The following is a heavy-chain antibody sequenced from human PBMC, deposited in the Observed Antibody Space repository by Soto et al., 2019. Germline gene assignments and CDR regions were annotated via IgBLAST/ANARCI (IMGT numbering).Heavy chain of an antibody. CDR1: GYTFTSYY. CDR3: ARERPLTLIAARPRPLYWFDP. V-gene: IGHV1-46*01. CDR2: INPSGGST. Sequence: GASVKVSCKASGYTFTSYYMHWVRQAPGQGLEWMGIINPSGGSTSYAQKFQGRVTMTRDTSTSTVYMELSSLRSEDTAVYYCARERPLTLIAARPRPLYWFDPWGQGTLVTVSS. D-gene: IGHD6-6*01. J-gene: IGHJ5*02.